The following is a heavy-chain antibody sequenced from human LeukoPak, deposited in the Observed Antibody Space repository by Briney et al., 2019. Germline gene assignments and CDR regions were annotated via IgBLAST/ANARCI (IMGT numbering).Heavy chain of an antibody. CDR2: VSGDGSNT. J-gene: IGHJ4*02. Sequence: GGSLRLSCAASGFTFSSYTMNWVRQAPGKGLEWVSGVSGDGSNTYYADSVKGRFTISRDNSKNTLYLQMNSLRAEDTAVYYCARDTGGRYWGQGTPVTVSS. CDR1: GFTFSSYT. D-gene: IGHD1-26*01. V-gene: IGHV3-23*01. CDR3: ARDTGGRY.